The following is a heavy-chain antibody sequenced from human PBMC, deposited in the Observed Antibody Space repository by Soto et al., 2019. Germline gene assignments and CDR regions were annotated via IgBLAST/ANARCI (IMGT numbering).Heavy chain of an antibody. V-gene: IGHV3-23*01. CDR1: GFTFSSYA. CDR2: ISGSGGST. CDR3: AKMGWIKMVAATPGAYYFDY. D-gene: IGHD2-15*01. J-gene: IGHJ4*02. Sequence: GGSLRLSCAASGFTFSSYAMSWVRQAPGKGLEWVSAISGSGGSTYYADSVKGRFTISRDNSKNTLYLQMNSLRAEDTAVYYCAKMGWIKMVAATPGAYYFDYWGQGTLVTVSS.